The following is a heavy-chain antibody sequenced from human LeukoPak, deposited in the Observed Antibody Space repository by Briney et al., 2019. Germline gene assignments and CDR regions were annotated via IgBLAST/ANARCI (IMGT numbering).Heavy chain of an antibody. CDR3: ARGYSSHSPIDY. V-gene: IGHV1-8*01. CDR1: GYTFTSYD. D-gene: IGHD6-19*01. J-gene: IGHJ4*02. CDR2: MNPNSGNT. Sequence: ASVKVSCKASGYTFTSYDINWVRQATGQGLEWMGWMNPNSGNTGYAQKFQGRVTMTRNTSKSTAYMELSSLRSEDTAVYYCARGYSSHSPIDYWGQGTLVTVSS.